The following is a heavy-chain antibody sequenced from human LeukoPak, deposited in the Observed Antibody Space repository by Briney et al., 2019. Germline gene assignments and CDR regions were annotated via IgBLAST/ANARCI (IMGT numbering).Heavy chain of an antibody. CDR1: GDSISSGHYY. CDR3: ARAWFGELFLDY. V-gene: IGHV4-61*10. D-gene: IGHD3-10*01. Sequence: SETLSLTCIVSGDSISSGHYYWNWIRQSAGKGPEWIGYISSRGTSTYNPSLKSPVTISKDTSKNQFSLRLNSVTAADTAVYYCARAWFGELFLDYWGQGTLVTVSS. J-gene: IGHJ4*02. CDR2: ISSRGTS.